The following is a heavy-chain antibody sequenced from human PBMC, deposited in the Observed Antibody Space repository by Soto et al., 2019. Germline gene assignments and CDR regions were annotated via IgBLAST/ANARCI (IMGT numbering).Heavy chain of an antibody. J-gene: IGHJ6*02. CDR1: GGTFSSYA. CDR3: ARADSGDIVVVPAAAAYSLYYYGMDV. D-gene: IGHD2-2*01. CDR2: IIPIFGTA. Sequence: QVPLVQSGAEVKKPGSSVKVSCKASGGTFSSYAISWVRQAPGQGLEWMGGIIPIFGTANYAQKFQGRVTITADESTSTAYMELSSLRSEDTAVYYCARADSGDIVVVPAAAAYSLYYYGMDVWGQGTTVTVSS. V-gene: IGHV1-69*01.